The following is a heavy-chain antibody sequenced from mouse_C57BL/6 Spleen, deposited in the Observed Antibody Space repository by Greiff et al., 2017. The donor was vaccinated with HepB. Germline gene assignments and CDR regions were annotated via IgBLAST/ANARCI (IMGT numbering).Heavy chain of an antibody. CDR2: ISSGGDYI. D-gene: IGHD1-1*01. J-gene: IGHJ2*01. V-gene: IGHV5-9-1*02. Sequence: EVKVEESGEGLVKPGGSLKLSCAASGFTFSSYAMSWVRQTPEKRLEWVAYISSGGDYIYYADTVKGRFTISRDNARNTLYLQMSSLKSEDTAMYYCTRGYYGRHFDYWGQGTTLTVSS. CDR1: GFTFSSYA. CDR3: TRGYYGRHFDY.